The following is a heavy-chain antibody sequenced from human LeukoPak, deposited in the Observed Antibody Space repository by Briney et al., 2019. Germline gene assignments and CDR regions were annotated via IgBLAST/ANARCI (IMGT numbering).Heavy chain of an antibody. CDR1: GFTFSSYS. J-gene: IGHJ4*02. D-gene: IGHD1-26*01. V-gene: IGHV3-48*01. Sequence: GGSLRLSCAASGFTFSSYSMNWVRQAPGRGLEWISYISGSSNTIYYADSVKGRFTISRDNAKNTLYLQMDSLRAEDTAVYYCATDRNSGKYYDYWGQGTLVTVSS. CDR3: ATDRNSGKYYDY. CDR2: ISGSSNTI.